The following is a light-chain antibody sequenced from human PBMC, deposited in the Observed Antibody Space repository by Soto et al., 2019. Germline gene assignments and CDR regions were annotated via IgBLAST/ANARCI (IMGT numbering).Light chain of an antibody. Sequence: DIPMTQSPSTLSASVGDRVTITCRASQSISASLAWYQQKPGKAPKPLIYKASSLETGVPSRFSGSGSGTEFPLPIGSLQLDDFATYFCQHMATFGQGTKVEIK. J-gene: IGKJ1*01. V-gene: IGKV1-5*03. CDR3: QHMAT. CDR2: KAS. CDR1: QSISAS.